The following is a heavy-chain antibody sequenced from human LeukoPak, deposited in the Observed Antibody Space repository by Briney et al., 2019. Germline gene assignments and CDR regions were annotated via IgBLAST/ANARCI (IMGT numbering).Heavy chain of an antibody. CDR1: GGSFSGYY. CDR2: ISHSGST. J-gene: IGHJ5*02. V-gene: IGHV4-34*01. D-gene: IGHD4-17*01. Sequence: SETLSLTCAVYGGSFSGYYWSWIRQPPGKGLEWIGEISHSGSTNYNPSLKSRVTISVDTSKNQFSLKLSSVTAADTAVYYCARGGYGDYVWFDPWGQGTLVTVSS. CDR3: ARGGYGDYVWFDP.